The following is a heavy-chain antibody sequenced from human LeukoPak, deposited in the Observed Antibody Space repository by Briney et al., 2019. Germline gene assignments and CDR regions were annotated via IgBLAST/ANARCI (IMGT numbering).Heavy chain of an antibody. CDR2: ISYDGSNK. J-gene: IGHJ6*02. D-gene: IGHD3-10*01. V-gene: IGHV3-30*03. CDR3: ARDLYYYGSDGMDV. Sequence: PSGGSLRLSCAASGFTFSSYGMHWVRQAPGKGLEWVAVISYDGSNKYYADSVKGRFTISRDNSKNTLYLQMNSLRAEDTAVYYCARDLYYYGSDGMDVWGQGTTVTVSS. CDR1: GFTFSSYG.